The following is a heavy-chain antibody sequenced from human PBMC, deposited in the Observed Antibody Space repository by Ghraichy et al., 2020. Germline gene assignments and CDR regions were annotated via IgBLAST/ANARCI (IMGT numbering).Heavy chain of an antibody. J-gene: IGHJ4*02. D-gene: IGHD6-19*01. Sequence: ETLSLTCAASGFTFSSYWMSWVRQAPGKGLEWVANIKQDGSEKYYVDSVKGRFTISRDNAKNSLYLQMNSLRAEDTAVYYCARDRFPLTYSSVFGYWGQGTLVTVSS. V-gene: IGHV3-7*03. CDR3: ARDRFPLTYSSVFGY. CDR1: GFTFSSYW. CDR2: IKQDGSEK.